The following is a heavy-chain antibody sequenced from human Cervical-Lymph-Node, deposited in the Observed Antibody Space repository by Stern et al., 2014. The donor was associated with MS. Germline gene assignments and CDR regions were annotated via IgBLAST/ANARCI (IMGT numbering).Heavy chain of an antibody. Sequence: QVQLVQSGAEVKKPGSSVKVSCKASGDTFSRNAMSWVRQAHGQGLEWMGAIVPVFDKANYAQQFQGRVTITADESTRTAYMELRSLRSQDTAVYYCAQEHHGGNFVYWGQGTLVTVSS. CDR3: AQEHHGGNFVY. V-gene: IGHV1-69*12. D-gene: IGHD4-23*01. CDR2: IVPVFDKA. CDR1: GDTFSRNA. J-gene: IGHJ4*02.